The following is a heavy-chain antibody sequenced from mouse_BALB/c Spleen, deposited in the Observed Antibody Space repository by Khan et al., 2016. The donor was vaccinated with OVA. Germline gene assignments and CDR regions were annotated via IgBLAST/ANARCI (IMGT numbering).Heavy chain of an antibody. J-gene: IGHJ2*01. CDR1: DYSFTSYW. CDR3: TTSYDSYYFDY. V-gene: IGHV1-5*01. Sequence: EVQLQQSGTVLARPGASVEMSCKASDYSFTSYWIHWIKQRPGQGLEWIGAIYPGISDTRYNQKFKGKAKLTAVTSASTTYMEFSSLTNEDSAVYYCTTSYDSYYFDYWGQGTTLAVSS. D-gene: IGHD2-4*01. CDR2: IYPGISDT.